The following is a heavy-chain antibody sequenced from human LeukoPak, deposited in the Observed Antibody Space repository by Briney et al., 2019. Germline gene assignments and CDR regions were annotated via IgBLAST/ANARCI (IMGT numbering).Heavy chain of an antibody. CDR3: ARGEEYSYGFNYFDY. CDR1: GYTFTGYY. CDR2: INPNSGGT. J-gene: IGHJ4*02. Sequence: ASVKVSCKASGYTFTGYYMHWVRQAPGQELESMGRINPNSGGTNYAQKFQGRVTMTRDTSISTAYMELSRLRSDDTAVYYCARGEEYSYGFNYFDYWGQGTLVTVSS. V-gene: IGHV1-2*06. D-gene: IGHD5-18*01.